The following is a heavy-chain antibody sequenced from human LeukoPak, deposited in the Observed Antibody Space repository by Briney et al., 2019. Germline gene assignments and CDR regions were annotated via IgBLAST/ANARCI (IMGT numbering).Heavy chain of an antibody. Sequence: SETLSLTCTVSGGSISNYYWSWIRQPPGKGLEWIGYIYYSGSTNYNPSLKSRVTISVDTSKNQFSLKLSSVTAADTAVYYCARHDARGGSYDYWGQGTLVTVSS. CDR3: ARHDARGGSYDY. V-gene: IGHV4-59*08. CDR2: IYYSGST. CDR1: GGSISNYY. J-gene: IGHJ4*02. D-gene: IGHD1-26*01.